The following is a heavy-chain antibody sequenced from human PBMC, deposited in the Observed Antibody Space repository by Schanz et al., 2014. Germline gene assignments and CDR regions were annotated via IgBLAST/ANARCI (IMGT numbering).Heavy chain of an antibody. CDR2: ITCDGSNK. V-gene: IGHV3-30*04. CDR1: GFIFSGYA. D-gene: IGHD2-2*01. CDR3: ARTDQQRQRHDY. J-gene: IGHJ4*02. Sequence: QVQLVESGGGVVQPGNSLRLSCAASGFIFSGYAMIWVRQAPGKGLEWVAVITCDGSNKYYADSVKGRFTISKHNSRQKLDLQMDSLTTADTAVYYCARTDQQRQRHDYWGQGTLVIVSS.